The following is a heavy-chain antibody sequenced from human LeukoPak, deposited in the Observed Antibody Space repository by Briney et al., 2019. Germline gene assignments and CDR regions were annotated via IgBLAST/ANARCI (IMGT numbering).Heavy chain of an antibody. CDR1: GGSISSYY. Sequence: SETLSLTCTVSGGSISSYYWSWIRQPPGKGLEWTGYIYYSGSTNYNPSLKSRVTISVDTSKNQFSLKLSSVTAADTAVYYCARTYPGVTIFGVGTDWFDPWGQGTLVTVSS. V-gene: IGHV4-59*08. D-gene: IGHD3-3*01. J-gene: IGHJ5*02. CDR3: ARTYPGVTIFGVGTDWFDP. CDR2: IYYSGST.